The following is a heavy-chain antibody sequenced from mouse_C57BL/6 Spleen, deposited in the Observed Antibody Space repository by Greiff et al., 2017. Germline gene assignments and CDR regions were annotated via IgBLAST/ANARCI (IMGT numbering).Heavy chain of an antibody. Sequence: QVQLQQSGAELVRPGASVTLSCKASGYTFTDYEMHWVKQTPVHGLEWIGAIDPETGGTAYNQKFKGKAILTADKSSSTAYMELRSLTSEDSAVYYCTRSNLTTVVAEDYWGQGTTLTVSS. CDR1: GYTFTDYE. V-gene: IGHV1-15*01. J-gene: IGHJ2*01. CDR3: TRSNLTTVVAEDY. CDR2: IDPETGGT. D-gene: IGHD1-1*01.